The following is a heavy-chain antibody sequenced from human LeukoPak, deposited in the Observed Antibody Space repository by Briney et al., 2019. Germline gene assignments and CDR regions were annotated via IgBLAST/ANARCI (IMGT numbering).Heavy chain of an antibody. D-gene: IGHD3-16*01. CDR3: ARDGKAGGVNSWFDP. CDR1: GGSISGSYY. V-gene: IGHV4-39*07. Sequence: SETLSLTCSVSGGSISGSYYWVWIRQPPGKGLEWIGSIYSGGSTYYNPSLKSRVTISVDTSKNQFSLKLSSVTAADTAVYYCARDGKAGGVNSWFDPWGQGTLVTVSS. CDR2: IYSGGST. J-gene: IGHJ5*02.